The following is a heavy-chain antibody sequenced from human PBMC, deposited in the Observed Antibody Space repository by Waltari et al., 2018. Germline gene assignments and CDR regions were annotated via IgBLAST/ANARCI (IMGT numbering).Heavy chain of an antibody. V-gene: IGHV1-69*01. CDR1: GGTFSSYA. Sequence: QVQLVQSGAEVKKPGSSVKVSCKASGGTFSSYAISWVRQAPGQGLEWMGVSIHSCGTANYAKKFQGRVTITADESMSTADMELSSLRSEDTAVYYCARDWTTVTTYGYDAFDIWGQGTMVTVSS. CDR3: ARDWTTVTTYGYDAFDI. CDR2: SIHSCGTA. J-gene: IGHJ3*02. D-gene: IGHD4-17*01.